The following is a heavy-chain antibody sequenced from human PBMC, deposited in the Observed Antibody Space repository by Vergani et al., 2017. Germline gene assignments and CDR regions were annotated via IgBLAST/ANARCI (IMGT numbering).Heavy chain of an antibody. CDR2: INHSGST. Sequence: QVQLQQWGAGLLKPSETLSLTCAVYGGSFSGYYWSWIRQPPGKGLEWIGEINHSGSTNYNPSLKSRVTISVDTSKNQFSLKLSSVTAADTAVYYCARDRYSYGYDYYYYYMDVWGKGTTVTVSS. CDR1: GGSFSGYY. J-gene: IGHJ6*03. V-gene: IGHV4-34*01. CDR3: ARDRYSYGYDYYYYYMDV. D-gene: IGHD5-18*01.